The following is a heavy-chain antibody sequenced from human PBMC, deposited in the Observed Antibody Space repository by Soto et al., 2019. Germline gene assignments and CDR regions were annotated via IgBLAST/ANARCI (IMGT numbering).Heavy chain of an antibody. Sequence: EVQLVESGGGLVQPGGSLRLSCAASGFTFSSYWMHWARQVPGKGLVWVSRIHFDGSTTHYADSVKGRFTISRDNAKNPLSLQMNSLRAEDTAVYYCARDASISGYYQFDYCGQGTLVPVSS. D-gene: IGHD5-12*01. CDR1: GFTFSSYW. CDR3: ARDASISGYYQFDY. V-gene: IGHV3-74*01. J-gene: IGHJ4*02. CDR2: IHFDGSTT.